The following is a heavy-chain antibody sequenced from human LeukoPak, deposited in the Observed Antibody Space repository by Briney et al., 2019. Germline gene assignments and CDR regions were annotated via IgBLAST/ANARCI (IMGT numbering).Heavy chain of an antibody. Sequence: PSETLSLTCTVSGGSISSSSYYWGWIRQPPGKGLEWIGSIYYSGSTYYNPSLKSRVTISVDTSKNQFSLKLSSVTAADTAVYYCAYIAAAGMGKDYWGQGTLVTVSS. CDR2: IYYSGST. J-gene: IGHJ4*02. D-gene: IGHD6-13*01. V-gene: IGHV4-39*01. CDR3: AYIAAAGMGKDY. CDR1: GGSISSSSYY.